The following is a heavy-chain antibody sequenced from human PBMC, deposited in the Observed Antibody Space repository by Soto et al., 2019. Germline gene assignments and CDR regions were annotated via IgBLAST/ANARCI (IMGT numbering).Heavy chain of an antibody. Sequence: GSSVKGSFKAAGYTFTSYAMHWVRQAPGQRLEWMGWINAGNGNTKYSQKFQGRVTITRDTSASTAYMELSSLRSEDTAVYYCARPPYYYGSGSYSKSAEYFQHWGQGTLVTVSS. CDR1: GYTFTSYA. CDR3: ARPPYYYGSGSYSKSAEYFQH. V-gene: IGHV1-3*01. J-gene: IGHJ1*01. CDR2: INAGNGNT. D-gene: IGHD3-10*01.